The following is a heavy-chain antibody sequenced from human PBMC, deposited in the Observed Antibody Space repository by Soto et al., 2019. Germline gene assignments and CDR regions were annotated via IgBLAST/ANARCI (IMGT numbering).Heavy chain of an antibody. CDR1: GYTFTSYG. CDR2: ISAYNGNT. Sequence: QVQLVQSGAEVKKPGASVKVSCKASGYTFTSYGISWVRQAPGQGLEWMGWISAYNGNTNYAQKLQGRVTMTTDTSTSTAYMELRRLRSDDTAVYYCAREGRRYCSSTSCYKAGYYYYGMDVWGQGTTVTVSS. CDR3: AREGRRYCSSTSCYKAGYYYYGMDV. D-gene: IGHD2-2*02. V-gene: IGHV1-18*04. J-gene: IGHJ6*02.